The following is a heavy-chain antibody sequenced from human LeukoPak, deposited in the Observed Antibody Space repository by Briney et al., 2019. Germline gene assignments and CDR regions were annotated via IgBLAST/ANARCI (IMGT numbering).Heavy chain of an antibody. D-gene: IGHD3-22*01. V-gene: IGHV3-33*01. J-gene: IGHJ5*02. CDR2: IWYDGSNK. CDR3: ARDKGYYDSSLRGWFDP. Sequence: GGSLRLSCAASGFTFSSYGMQWVRQAPGKGLEWVAFIWYDGSNKYFADSVKGRFTISRDNSKNTLYLQMNSLRTEDTAVYYCARDKGYYDSSLRGWFDPWGQGTLATVSS. CDR1: GFTFSSYG.